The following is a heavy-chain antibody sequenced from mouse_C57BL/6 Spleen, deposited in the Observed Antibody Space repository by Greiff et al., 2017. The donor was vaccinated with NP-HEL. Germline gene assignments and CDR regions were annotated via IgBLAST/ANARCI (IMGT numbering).Heavy chain of an antibody. V-gene: IGHV5-17*01. Sequence: EVNVVESGGGLVKPGGSLKLSCAASGFTFSDYGMHWVRQAPEKGLEWVAYISSGSSTIYYADTVKGRFTISRDNAKNTLFLQMTSLRSEDTAMYYCARPGGYSPYYAMDYWGQGTSVTVSS. CDR3: ARPGGYSPYYAMDY. CDR2: ISSGSSTI. D-gene: IGHD2-3*01. J-gene: IGHJ4*01. CDR1: GFTFSDYG.